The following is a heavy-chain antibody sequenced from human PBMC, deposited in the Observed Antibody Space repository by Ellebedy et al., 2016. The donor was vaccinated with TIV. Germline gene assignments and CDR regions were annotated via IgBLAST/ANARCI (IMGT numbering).Heavy chain of an antibody. CDR1: GFTVGNNF. V-gene: IGHV3-53*01. Sequence: GESLKISCAASGFTVGNNFMSWVRQAPGKGLEWVSLIYSGGSTDYADSVKGRFTISRNSSKNTLYLQMNSLRAEDTAMYYCARKTDTGTSGDYGGQGTPVTVSS. CDR2: IYSGGST. D-gene: IGHD1-1*01. CDR3: ARKTDTGTSGDY. J-gene: IGHJ4*02.